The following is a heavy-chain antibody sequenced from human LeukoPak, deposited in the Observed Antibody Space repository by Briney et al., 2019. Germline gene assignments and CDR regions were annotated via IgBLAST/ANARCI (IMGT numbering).Heavy chain of an antibody. V-gene: IGHV1-2*02. CDR3: AKFPSRTVTHVPHFEY. CDR1: GYTFSDYY. J-gene: IGHJ4*02. D-gene: IGHD4-17*01. Sequence: ASVKVSCKASGYTFSDYYMHWVRQAPGQGLEWLGWINPKSGGTDYAQQFQGRVTMTRDTSSNTDYMEIRSLRSDDTAIYYCAKFPSRTVTHVPHFEYWGQGTLVTVSS. CDR2: INPKSGGT.